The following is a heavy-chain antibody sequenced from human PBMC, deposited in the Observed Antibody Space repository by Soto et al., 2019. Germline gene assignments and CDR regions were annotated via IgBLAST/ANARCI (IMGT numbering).Heavy chain of an antibody. CDR3: ARDGYSYGSYYYYCGMDV. CDR2: IIPIFGTA. D-gene: IGHD5-18*01. CDR1: GGTFSSYA. Sequence: QVQLVQSGAEVKKPGSSVKVSCKASGGTFSSYAISWVRQAPGQGLEWMGRIIPIFGTANYAQKFQGRVTITADESTSTAYMELSSLRSEDTAVYYCARDGYSYGSYYYYCGMDVWGQGTTVTVSS. V-gene: IGHV1-69*01. J-gene: IGHJ6*02.